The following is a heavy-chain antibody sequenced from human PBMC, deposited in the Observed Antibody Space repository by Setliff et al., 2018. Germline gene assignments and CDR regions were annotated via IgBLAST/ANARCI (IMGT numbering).Heavy chain of an antibody. CDR1: GFTFTSSA. D-gene: IGHD3-10*01. V-gene: IGHV1-58*01. CDR2: IVVGSGNI. J-gene: IGHJ3*02. CDR3: ARDRPMVRGVTDAFDI. Sequence: GASVKVSCKASGFTFTSSAVQWVRQARGQRLEWIGWIVVGSGNINYAQKFQERLTITRDMSTSTAYMELSSLRAEDTAVYYCARDRPMVRGVTDAFDIWGQGTMVTVSS.